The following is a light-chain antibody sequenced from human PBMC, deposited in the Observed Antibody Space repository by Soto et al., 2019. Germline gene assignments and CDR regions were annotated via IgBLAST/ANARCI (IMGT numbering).Light chain of an antibody. CDR3: GADHGSGSNFVV. CDR1: SGYSNYK. Sequence: QSVLTQPPSASASLGASVTLTCTLSSGYSNYKVDWYQQRPGKGPRFVMRVGTGGIVGSKGDGIPDRFSVLGSGLNRYLTVKNSLEEDASDYHCGADHGSGSNFVVFGGGTKLTVL. CDR2: VGTGGIVG. V-gene: IGLV9-49*01. J-gene: IGLJ2*01.